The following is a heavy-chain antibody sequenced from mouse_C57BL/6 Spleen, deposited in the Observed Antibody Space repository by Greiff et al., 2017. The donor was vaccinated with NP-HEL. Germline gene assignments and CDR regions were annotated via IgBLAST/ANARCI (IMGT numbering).Heavy chain of an antibody. J-gene: IGHJ2*01. CDR1: GYSITSGYY. CDR3: ARAGGFDY. V-gene: IGHV3-6*01. CDR2: ISYDGSN. Sequence: VQLKESGPGLVKPSQSLSLTCSVTGYSITSGYYCNWIRQFPGNKLEWMGYISYDGSNNYNPSLKNRISITRDTSKNQFFLKLNSVTTEDTATYYCARAGGFDYWGQGTTLTVSS.